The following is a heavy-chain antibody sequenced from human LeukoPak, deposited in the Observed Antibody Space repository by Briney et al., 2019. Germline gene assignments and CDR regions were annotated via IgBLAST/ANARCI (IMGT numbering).Heavy chain of an antibody. Sequence: GGSLRLSCAVSGLIFSSYSMNWVRQAPGKGLEWVSSISSSSSYIYYADSVKGRFTISRDKAKNSLYLQMNSLRAEDTAVYYCARVRYSGSYGAGAFDIWGQGTMVTVSS. V-gene: IGHV3-21*01. D-gene: IGHD1-26*01. J-gene: IGHJ3*02. CDR2: ISSSSSYI. CDR1: GLIFSSYS. CDR3: ARVRYSGSYGAGAFDI.